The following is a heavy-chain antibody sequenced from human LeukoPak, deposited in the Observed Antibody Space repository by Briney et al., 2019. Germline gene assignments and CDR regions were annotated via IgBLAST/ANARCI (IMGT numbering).Heavy chain of an antibody. Sequence: GGSLRLSCSASGFTFSSYAMSWVRKAPGKGLEWVSASSGSGGSTYYADSVKGRFTISRNNSKNTLYPRMNSLRAEDTAVYYCAKPAGGVPAPDYWGQGTLVTVSP. CDR2: SSGSGGST. D-gene: IGHD3-16*01. J-gene: IGHJ4*02. CDR1: GFTFSSYA. V-gene: IGHV3-23*01. CDR3: AKPAGGVPAPDY.